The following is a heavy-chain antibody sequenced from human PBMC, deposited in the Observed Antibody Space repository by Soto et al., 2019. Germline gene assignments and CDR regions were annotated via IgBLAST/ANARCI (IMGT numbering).Heavy chain of an antibody. CDR3: VKSRGGNHFDCFD. J-gene: IGHJ4*02. Sequence: GGSLRLSCSASGFTFSSYAMDWVRQAPGKGLEYVSGIRGNGDPPFYADSVKGRFTISRDNSKDTLYLQMSSLSADETAVYYWVKSRGGNHFDCFDWGQGALVTVAS. CDR2: IRGNGDPP. CDR1: GFTFSSYA. V-gene: IGHV3-64D*06. D-gene: IGHD3-9*01.